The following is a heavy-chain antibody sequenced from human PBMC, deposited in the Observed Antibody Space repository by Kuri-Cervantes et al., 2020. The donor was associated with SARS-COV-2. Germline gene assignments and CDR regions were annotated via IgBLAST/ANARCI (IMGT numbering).Heavy chain of an antibody. CDR2: ITSSGSYI. Sequence: GESLKISCAASGFTLSSYSMNWVRQAPGKGLEWVSLITSSGSYIFYADSVKGRFTISRDNAKNSLYLQMNSLRAEDTAVYYCARDPHGIVVVVAGVEYWGQGTLVTVSS. D-gene: IGHD2-15*01. J-gene: IGHJ4*02. CDR1: GFTLSSYS. CDR3: ARDPHGIVVVVAGVEY. V-gene: IGHV3-21*01.